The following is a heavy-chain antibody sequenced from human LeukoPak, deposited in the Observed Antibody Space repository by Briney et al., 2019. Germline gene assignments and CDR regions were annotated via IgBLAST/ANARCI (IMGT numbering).Heavy chain of an antibody. CDR2: IYPGDSDT. V-gene: IGHV5-51*01. CDR1: GYSFTSYW. J-gene: IGHJ4*02. CDR3: ARGPAMGFLEYYFDY. D-gene: IGHD5-18*01. Sequence: GESLKISCKGSGYSFTSYWIGWVRQMPGKGLEWMGIIYPGDSDTRYSPSFQGQVTISADKSISTAYLQWSSLKASDTAMYYCARGPAMGFLEYYFDYWGQGTLVTVSS.